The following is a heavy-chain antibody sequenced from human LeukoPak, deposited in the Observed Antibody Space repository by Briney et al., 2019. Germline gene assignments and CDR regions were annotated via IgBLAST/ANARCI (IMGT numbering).Heavy chain of an antibody. J-gene: IGHJ4*02. CDR2: IYYSGST. V-gene: IGHV4-39*07. D-gene: IGHD1/OR15-1a*01. CDR1: GGSISSSSYY. Sequence: SETLSLTCTVSGGSISSSSYYWGWIRQPPGKGLEWIGSIYYSGSTYYNPSLKSRLTISVDTSKNQFSLKLTSVTAADTAVYYCARAAQNWNNAPYFDFWGQGSLVTVSS. CDR3: ARAAQNWNNAPYFDF.